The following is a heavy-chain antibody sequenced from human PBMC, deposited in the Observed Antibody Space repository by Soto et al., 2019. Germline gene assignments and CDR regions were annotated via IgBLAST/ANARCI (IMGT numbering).Heavy chain of an antibody. CDR1: GFTFSSYA. D-gene: IGHD3-10*01. J-gene: IGHJ5*02. CDR3: ANPQPDSLWFGELLLTGNWFDP. Sequence: GGSLRLSCAASGFTFSSYAMSWVRQAPGKGLEWVSAISGSGGSTYYADSVKGRFTISRDNSKNTLYLQMNSLRAEDTAVYYCANPQPDSLWFGELLLTGNWFDPWGQGTLVTVSS. CDR2: ISGSGGST. V-gene: IGHV3-23*01.